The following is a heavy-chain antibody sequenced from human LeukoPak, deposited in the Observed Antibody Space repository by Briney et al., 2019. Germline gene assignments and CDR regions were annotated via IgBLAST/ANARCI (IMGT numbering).Heavy chain of an antibody. V-gene: IGHV3-30*02. CDR3: AKEGGDGSPFDY. CDR2: IRFDGTTQ. J-gene: IGHJ4*02. D-gene: IGHD5-24*01. Sequence: PGGSLRLSCAASGYILSNYGMHWVRLSPDKGLEWLTFIRFDGTTQYYADSVRGRFTISRDNSKDTVSLQMYSLRAEDTGIYYCAKEGGDGSPFDYWGQGILVTVSS. CDR1: GYILSNYG.